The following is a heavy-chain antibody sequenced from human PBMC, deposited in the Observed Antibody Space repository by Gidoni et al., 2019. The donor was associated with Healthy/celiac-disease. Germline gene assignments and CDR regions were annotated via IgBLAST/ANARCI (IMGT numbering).Heavy chain of an antibody. CDR3: AKEGLPRSVDY. D-gene: IGHD5-12*01. J-gene: IGHJ4*02. V-gene: IGHV3-23*01. CDR1: GITFSSYA. Sequence: EVQLLESGGGLVPPGGSLRLSCAAPGITFSSYAMGWVRQAPGKGLEWVSAISGSGGSTYYADSVKGRFTISRDNSKNTLYLQMNSLRAEDTAVYYCAKEGLPRSVDYWGQGTLVTVSS. CDR2: ISGSGGST.